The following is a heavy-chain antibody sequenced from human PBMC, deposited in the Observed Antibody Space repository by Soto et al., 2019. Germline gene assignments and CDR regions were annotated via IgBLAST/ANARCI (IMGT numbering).Heavy chain of an antibody. V-gene: IGHV3-23*01. Sequence: GGSLRLSCAASGFTFITHAMNWVRQAPGKGLEWVSSISGSGGTTDYADSVKGRFTISRDNSKNTLYLQMNSLRAEDTAVYYCAKGLGEFSYYGMDVWGQGTTVTVSS. CDR2: ISGSGGTT. J-gene: IGHJ6*02. CDR1: GFTFITHA. CDR3: AKGLGEFSYYGMDV. D-gene: IGHD3-10*01.